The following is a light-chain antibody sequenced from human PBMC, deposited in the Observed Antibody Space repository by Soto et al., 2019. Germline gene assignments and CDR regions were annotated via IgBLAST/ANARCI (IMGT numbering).Light chain of an antibody. CDR1: QSVRNY. J-gene: IGKJ1*01. CDR3: QQYGSAPWT. Sequence: EIVLTQSPGTLSLSPRERATLXXRASQSVRNYVAWYQQKPGTAPWXLRDWASSRATGSPDMFSGSGSVTDFTLTSSRLEPEAFAVYSCQQYGSAPWTFGQGTKVDIK. V-gene: IGKV3-20*01. CDR2: WAS.